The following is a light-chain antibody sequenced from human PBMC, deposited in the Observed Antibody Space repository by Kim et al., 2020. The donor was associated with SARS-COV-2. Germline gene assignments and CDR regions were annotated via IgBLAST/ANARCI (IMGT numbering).Light chain of an antibody. J-gene: IGLJ3*02. V-gene: IGLV1-51*01. CDR3: GTWDSSLSARV. CDR1: NIVNNY. CDR2: DNN. Sequence: NIVNNYVSWYQQLPGTAPKLLIYDNNKRPSGIPDRFSGTSATLGITGLQTGDEADYYCGTWDSSLSARVFGGGTQLTVL.